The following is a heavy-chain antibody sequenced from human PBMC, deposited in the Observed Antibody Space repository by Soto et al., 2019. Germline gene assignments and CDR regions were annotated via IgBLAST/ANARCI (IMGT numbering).Heavy chain of an antibody. J-gene: IGHJ4*02. CDR2: IIPILGIA. D-gene: IGHD2-15*01. Sequence: QVQLVQSGAEVKKPGSSVKVSCKASGGTFSSYTISWVRQAPGQGLEWMGRIIPILGIANYAQKFQGRVTITADKPTSTAYMELSSLRSEDTAVYYCVGANLGYCSGGSCTDYWGQGTLVTVSS. V-gene: IGHV1-69*02. CDR3: VGANLGYCSGGSCTDY. CDR1: GGTFSSYT.